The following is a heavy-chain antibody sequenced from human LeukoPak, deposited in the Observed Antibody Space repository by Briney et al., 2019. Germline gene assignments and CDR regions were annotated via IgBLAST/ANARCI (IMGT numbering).Heavy chain of an antibody. CDR2: IKQDGSEK. V-gene: IGHV3-7*01. CDR1: GFTFSSSW. CDR3: ARGDYCDRFFDY. Sequence: GGSLRLSCAASGFTFSSSWMNWVRQAPGKGLEWVADIKQDGSEKYYVDSVKGRFTISRDNAKNSLFLQMNSVGAEDTAVYYCARGDYCDRFFDYWGQGTLVTVSS. J-gene: IGHJ4*02. D-gene: IGHD2/OR15-2a*01.